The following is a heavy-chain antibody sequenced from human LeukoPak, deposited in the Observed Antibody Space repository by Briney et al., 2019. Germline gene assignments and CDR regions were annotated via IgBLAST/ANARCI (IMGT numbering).Heavy chain of an antibody. CDR3: ANLDYGDYGVDY. D-gene: IGHD4-17*01. V-gene: IGHV3-23*01. CDR2: ISRSGEST. J-gene: IGHJ4*02. CDR1: GFTFSGFA. Sequence: GGSLRLSCAASGFTFSGFAMSWIRQAPGKGLEWVSSISRSGESTFYADSVRGRFTISRDNSKNTLYLQLNSLRAEDTAVYYCANLDYGDYGVDYWGQGTLVTVSS.